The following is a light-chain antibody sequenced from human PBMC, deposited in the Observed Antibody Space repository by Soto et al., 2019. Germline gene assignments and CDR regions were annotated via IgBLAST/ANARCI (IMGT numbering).Light chain of an antibody. CDR2: DAS. V-gene: IGKV3-20*01. CDR1: QSVSSSY. Sequence: EIVLTQSPGTLSLSPGERATLSCRASQSVSSSYLAWYQQKPGQAPRLLMYDASSRAIGIPDRFSGSGSGTDFTLTIIRLEPDDCAVYYCQQYGSSPNTFGQGTKLEIK. J-gene: IGKJ2*01. CDR3: QQYGSSPNT.